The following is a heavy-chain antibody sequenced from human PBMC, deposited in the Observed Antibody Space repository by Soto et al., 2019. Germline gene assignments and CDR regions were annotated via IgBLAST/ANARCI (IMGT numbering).Heavy chain of an antibody. CDR1: GFAFSSYD. CDR2: ISKSGATP. Sequence: EVQLLESGGGLVQPGGSLRLSCAASGFAFSSYDMTWVRQAPGKGLEWVSTISKSGATPYYADSVSGRFIISTDNSKHSPDPQMSSPGAVDTALYHAAKDQGGNVFDIAGQGTKRTVSS. V-gene: IGHV3-23*01. D-gene: IGHD3-16*01. J-gene: IGHJ3*02. CDR3: AKDQGGNVFDI.